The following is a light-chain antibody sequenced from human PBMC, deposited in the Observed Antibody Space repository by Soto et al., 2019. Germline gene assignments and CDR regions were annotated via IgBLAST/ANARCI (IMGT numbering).Light chain of an antibody. CDR3: SSYRHRSTYV. Sequence: QSALTQPASVSGSPGQSITISCTGTSSDVGAHNYVSWYQQHPGKAPKLMIFEVSYRPSGVSSRFSASKLGNTASLTISALQPEDEADYYCSSYRHRSTYVFGTGTKVTVL. CDR2: EVS. J-gene: IGLJ1*01. V-gene: IGLV2-14*01. CDR1: SSDVGAHNY.